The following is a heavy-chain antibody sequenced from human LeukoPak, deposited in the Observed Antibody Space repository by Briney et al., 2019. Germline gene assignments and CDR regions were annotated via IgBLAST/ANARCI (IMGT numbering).Heavy chain of an antibody. D-gene: IGHD3-3*01. CDR2: IRYDGSNK. CDR1: GFTFSSYA. Sequence: GGSLRLSCAASGFTFSSYAMHWVRQAPGKGLEWVAFIRYDGSNKYYADSVKGRFTISRDNSKNTLYLQMNSLRAEDTAVYYCAPTIFGVAPCDYWGQGTLVTVSS. J-gene: IGHJ4*02. V-gene: IGHV3-30*02. CDR3: APTIFGVAPCDY.